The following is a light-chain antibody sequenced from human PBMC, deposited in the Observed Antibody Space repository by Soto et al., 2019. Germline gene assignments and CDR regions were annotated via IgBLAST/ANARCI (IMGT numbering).Light chain of an antibody. V-gene: IGKV3-15*01. Sequence: IVPQQSPATLSVSPGARSTLSCRARQSIGSPVAWYQQKPGQNPRLLIYDASTRVTGIPARFSGSGAGTEFTLTSRSLQSEDCAVDYCQHYKTWPLSFGGGTKVDI. J-gene: IGKJ4*02. CDR3: QHYKTWPLS. CDR1: QSIGSP. CDR2: DAS.